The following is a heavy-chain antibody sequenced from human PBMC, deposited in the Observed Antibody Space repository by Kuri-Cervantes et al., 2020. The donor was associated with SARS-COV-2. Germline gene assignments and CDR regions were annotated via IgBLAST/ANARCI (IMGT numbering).Heavy chain of an antibody. D-gene: IGHD7-27*01. V-gene: IGHV3-21*01. Sequence: GGSLRLSCTASGFTFGDYAMSWVRQAPGKGLEWVSSISSSSSYIYYADSVKGRFTISRDNAKNSLYLQMNSLRAEDTAVHYCARDLLTGNAFDIWGQGTMVTVSS. CDR1: GFTFGDYA. CDR2: ISSSSSYI. CDR3: ARDLLTGNAFDI. J-gene: IGHJ3*02.